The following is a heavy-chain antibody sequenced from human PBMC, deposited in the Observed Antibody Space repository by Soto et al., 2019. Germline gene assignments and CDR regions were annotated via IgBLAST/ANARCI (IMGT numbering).Heavy chain of an antibody. CDR2: ISPSTGKA. Sequence: QVQLVQSGADVKKPGASVKLSCKASGYTFMHYDIGWVRQAPGQGPEWLGRISPSTGKADYPQKFQGRVTMTTDTSTTTAYMEMRSLRPDDTAVYSCARDHTKWLNDAYDLWGQGTMVTVSS. J-gene: IGHJ3*01. V-gene: IGHV1-18*01. CDR1: GYTFMHYD. D-gene: IGHD2-8*01. CDR3: ARDHTKWLNDAYDL.